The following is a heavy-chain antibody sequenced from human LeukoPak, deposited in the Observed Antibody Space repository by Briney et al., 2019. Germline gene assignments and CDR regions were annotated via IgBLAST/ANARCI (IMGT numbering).Heavy chain of an antibody. CDR1: GFTFSNYW. D-gene: IGHD4-17*01. CDR3: ARAVTTALDY. Sequence: GGSLRLSCAASGFTFSNYWMTWVRQAPGKGLEWVANIKEDGSEQKYVDSLKGRFTISRDNTKNSLYLRMNSLRAEDTAVYFCARAVTTALDYWGQGALVTVS. CDR2: IKEDGSEQ. V-gene: IGHV3-7*01. J-gene: IGHJ4*02.